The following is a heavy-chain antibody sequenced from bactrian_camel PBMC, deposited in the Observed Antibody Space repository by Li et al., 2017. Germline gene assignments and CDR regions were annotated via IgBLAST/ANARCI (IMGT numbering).Heavy chain of an antibody. V-gene: IGHV3S40*01. CDR2: MNWDGRGT. J-gene: IGHJ4*01. Sequence: VQLVESGGDLVQPGGSLRLSCAVSGYTGSRQCMGWFRQVPGKEREGVSCMNWDGRGTYYLEAVEGRFTNSRDNSRNTVSLQMNSVQPEDPAMYYRAVRLNTNYGCGAYALYNHFGQGTQVTVS. D-gene: IGHD3*01. CDR1: GYTGSRQC.